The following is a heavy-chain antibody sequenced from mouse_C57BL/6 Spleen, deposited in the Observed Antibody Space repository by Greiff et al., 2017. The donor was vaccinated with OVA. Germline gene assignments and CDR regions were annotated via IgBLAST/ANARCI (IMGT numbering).Heavy chain of an antibody. CDR2: INPSTGGS. J-gene: IGHJ2*01. D-gene: IGHD1-2*01. CDR1: GYSFTGYY. CDR3: ATTALGFDY. Sequence: VQLQQSGPELVKPGASVKISCKASGYSFTGYYMNWVKQSPEKSLEWIGEINPSTGGSTYNQKFKAKATLTVDKSSITAYMQLKSLTSEDSAVYYCATTALGFDYWGQGTTLTVSS. V-gene: IGHV1-42*01.